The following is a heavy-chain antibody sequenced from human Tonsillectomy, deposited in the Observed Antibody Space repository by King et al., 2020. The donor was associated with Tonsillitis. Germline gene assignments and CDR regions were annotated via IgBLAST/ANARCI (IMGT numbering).Heavy chain of an antibody. CDR3: ARDIARSRIAASGMDV. D-gene: IGHD6-13*01. Sequence: VQLVESGAEVNKPGASVKVSCKASGYTFTSYGISWVRQAPGQGLEWMGWISANNGSTNYAQKLQGRVTITTDTSTSTAYMELSSLRADDTAVYYCARDIARSRIAASGMDVWGQGTTVTVSS. V-gene: IGHV1-18*01. CDR1: GYTFTSYG. CDR2: ISANNGST. J-gene: IGHJ6*02.